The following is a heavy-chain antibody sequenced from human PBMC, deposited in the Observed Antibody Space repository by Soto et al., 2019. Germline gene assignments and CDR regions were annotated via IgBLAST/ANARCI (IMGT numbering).Heavy chain of an antibody. Sequence: SETLSLTCAVYGGSFSGYYWSWIRQPPGKGLEWIGEINHSGSTNYNPSLKSRVTISVDTSKNQFSLKLSSVTAADTAVYYCARVRSATYYYYYYGMDVWGQGTTVTVSS. CDR1: GGSFSGYY. CDR3: ARVRSATYYYYYYGMDV. D-gene: IGHD3-3*01. CDR2: INHSGST. J-gene: IGHJ6*02. V-gene: IGHV4-34*01.